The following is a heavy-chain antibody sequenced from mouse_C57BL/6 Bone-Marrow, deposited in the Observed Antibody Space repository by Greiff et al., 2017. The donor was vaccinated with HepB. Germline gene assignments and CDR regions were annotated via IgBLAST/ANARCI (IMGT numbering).Heavy chain of an antibody. V-gene: IGHV1-31*01. CDR3: ARPLYYSNYVNAMDY. CDR1: GYSFTGYY. Sequence: VQLQQSGPELVKPGASVKISCKASGYSFTGYYMHWVKQSHGNILDWIGYIYPYNGVSSYNQKFKGKATLTVDKSSSTAYMELRSLTSEDSAVYYCARPLYYSNYVNAMDYWGQGTSVTVSS. J-gene: IGHJ4*01. CDR2: IYPYNGVS. D-gene: IGHD2-5*01.